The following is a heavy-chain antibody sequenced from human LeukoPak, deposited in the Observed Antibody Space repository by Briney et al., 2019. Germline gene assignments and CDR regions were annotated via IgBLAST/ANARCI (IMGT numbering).Heavy chain of an antibody. D-gene: IGHD3-22*01. Sequence: SVKVSCKASGGTFSSYAISWVRQAPGQGLEWMGGIIPIFGTANYAQKFQGRVTITADESTSTAYMELSSLRSEDTAVYYCARVGDSSGYDAFDIWGQGTMVTVSS. CDR2: IIPIFGTA. CDR1: GGTFSSYA. V-gene: IGHV1-69*01. J-gene: IGHJ3*02. CDR3: ARVGDSSGYDAFDI.